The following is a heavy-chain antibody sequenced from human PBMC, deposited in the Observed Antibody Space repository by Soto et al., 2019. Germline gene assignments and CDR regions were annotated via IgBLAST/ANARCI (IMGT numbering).Heavy chain of an antibody. CDR1: GGSISSYY. V-gene: IGHV4-59*01. D-gene: IGHD3-10*01. J-gene: IGHJ4*02. Sequence: QVQLQESGPGLVKPSETLSLTCTVSGGSISSYYWSWIRQPPGKGLEWIGYIYYSGSTNYNPSLKSRVTISVDTSKNQFSLKLSSVTAADTAAYYCARVTYYYGSGSYQNPYFHYWGQGTLVTVSS. CDR2: IYYSGST. CDR3: ARVTYYYGSGSYQNPYFHY.